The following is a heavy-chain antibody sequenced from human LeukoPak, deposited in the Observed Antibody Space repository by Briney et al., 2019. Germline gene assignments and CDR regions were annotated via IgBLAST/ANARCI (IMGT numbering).Heavy chain of an antibody. CDR1: GGSISSYY. CDR3: ARVAAPADQYYYYMDV. J-gene: IGHJ6*03. V-gene: IGHV4-4*07. Sequence: PSETLSLTCTVSGGSISSYYWSWIRQPAGKGLEWIGRIYTSGSTNYNPSLKSRVTISVDTSQKQYSLRLTSVTAADTAAYFCARVAAPADQYYYYMDVWGKGTTVTVSS. D-gene: IGHD2-2*01. CDR2: IYTSGST.